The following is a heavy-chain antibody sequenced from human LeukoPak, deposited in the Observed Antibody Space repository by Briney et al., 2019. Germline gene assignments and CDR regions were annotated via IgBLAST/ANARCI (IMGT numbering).Heavy chain of an antibody. D-gene: IGHD6-19*01. J-gene: IGHJ4*02. CDR3: ARAGGWYYFDY. Sequence: GGSLRLSCTASGFTFSNYWMSWVRQAPGKGLEWVANIKQDGSEKYYVDSVKGRFTFSRDNAKNSLYLQMNSLRAEDTAVYYCARAGGWYYFDYWGQGTLVTVSS. CDR2: IKQDGSEK. V-gene: IGHV3-7*01. CDR1: GFTFSNYW.